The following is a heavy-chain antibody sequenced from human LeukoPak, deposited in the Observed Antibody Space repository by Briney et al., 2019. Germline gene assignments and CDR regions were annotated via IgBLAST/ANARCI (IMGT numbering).Heavy chain of an antibody. CDR2: IYYSGST. J-gene: IGHJ4*02. Sequence: SETLSLTCTVSGGSISSYYWSWIRQPPGKGLEWIGYIYYSGSTNYNPSLKSRVTISVDTSKNQFSLKLSPVTAADTAVYYCARVNGHCGGDCYLDYWGQGTLVTVSS. CDR3: ARVNGHCGGDCYLDY. D-gene: IGHD2-21*01. CDR1: GGSISSYY. V-gene: IGHV4-59*01.